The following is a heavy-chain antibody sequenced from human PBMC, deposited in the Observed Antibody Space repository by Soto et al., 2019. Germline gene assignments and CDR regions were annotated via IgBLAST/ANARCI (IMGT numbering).Heavy chain of an antibody. CDR3: AREGGDYCFDY. Sequence: QVQLVESGGGVVQPGRSLRLSCAASGFTFSSYAMHWVRQAPGKGLEWVAVISYDGSNKYYADSVKGRFTISRDNSKNSLYLQMTSLRAEDTAVYYCAREGGDYCFDYWGQGTLVTVSS. CDR1: GFTFSSYA. CDR2: ISYDGSNK. J-gene: IGHJ4*02. D-gene: IGHD2-15*01. V-gene: IGHV3-30-3*01.